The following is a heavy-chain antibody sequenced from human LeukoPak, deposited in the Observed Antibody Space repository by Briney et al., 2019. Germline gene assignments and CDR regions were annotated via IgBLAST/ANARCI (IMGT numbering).Heavy chain of an antibody. V-gene: IGHV3-30*18. Sequence: GRSLRLSCAASGFTFSSYGMHWVRQAPDKGLEWVAVISYDGSNKYYADSVKGRFTISRDNSKNTLYLQMNSLRAEDTAVYYCAKDGLAGSEYYFDYWGQGTLVTVSS. CDR2: ISYDGSNK. CDR3: AKDGLAGSEYYFDY. D-gene: IGHD6-6*01. CDR1: GFTFSSYG. J-gene: IGHJ4*02.